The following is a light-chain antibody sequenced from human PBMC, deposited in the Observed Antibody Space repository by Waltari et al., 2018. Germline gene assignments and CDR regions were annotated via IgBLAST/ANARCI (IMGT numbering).Light chain of an antibody. V-gene: IGKV4-1*01. CDR2: WAS. CDR1: QNILYSSNSKNY. J-gene: IGKJ2*01. Sequence: DIVMTQSPDFLAVSLGERATINCKSSQNILYSSNSKNYLAWYQHIPGQPPKLLIYWASTRESGVPDRFSGSGSETDFTLTISSLQAEDVAVYYCQQYYSIPYTFGQGTKLEIK. CDR3: QQYYSIPYT.